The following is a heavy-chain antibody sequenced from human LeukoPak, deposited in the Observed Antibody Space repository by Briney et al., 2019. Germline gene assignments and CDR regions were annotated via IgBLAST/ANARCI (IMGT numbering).Heavy chain of an antibody. CDR1: NSSISSYN. CDR3: ARLRVSGSYLYYFDY. D-gene: IGHD1-26*01. CDR2: ILTSGTT. J-gene: IGHJ4*02. V-gene: IGHV4-4*09. Sequence: SQTLSLTFTVSNSSISSYNWSWVRQPPGKGLKWIGYILTSGTTNYNPSLKSRLTISVDTSKNQFTLKLSSVTAADTAVYYCARLRVSGSYLYYFDYWGQGTLVTVSS.